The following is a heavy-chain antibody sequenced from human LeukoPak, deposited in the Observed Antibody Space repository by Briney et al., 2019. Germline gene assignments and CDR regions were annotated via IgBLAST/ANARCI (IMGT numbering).Heavy chain of an antibody. CDR3: ARVLGGYHDSGAYYPPGFFDY. CDR1: GFTFSGYW. CDR2: IKQDGTEK. Sequence: GGSLRLSCAASGFTFSGYWMSWVRQAPGKGLQWVANIKQDGTEKYYVDSVKGRFTISRDNAKNSLFLQMNSLRAEDTAVYYCARVLGGYHDSGAYYPPGFFDYWGQGTLVTVSS. J-gene: IGHJ4*02. V-gene: IGHV3-7*01. D-gene: IGHD3-22*01.